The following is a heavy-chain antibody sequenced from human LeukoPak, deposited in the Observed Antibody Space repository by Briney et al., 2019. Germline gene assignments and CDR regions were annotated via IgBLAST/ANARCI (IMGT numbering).Heavy chain of an antibody. D-gene: IGHD5-12*01. Sequence: GGSLRLSCAASGFTFSSYWMHWVRQAPGKGLVWVSRINGDGSSTSYADSVKGRFTISRDNAKNTLYLQMNSLRAEDTAVYYCARGYSGYFYYWGQGTLVTVSS. V-gene: IGHV3-74*01. CDR3: ARGYSGYFYY. J-gene: IGHJ4*02. CDR1: GFTFSSYW. CDR2: INGDGSST.